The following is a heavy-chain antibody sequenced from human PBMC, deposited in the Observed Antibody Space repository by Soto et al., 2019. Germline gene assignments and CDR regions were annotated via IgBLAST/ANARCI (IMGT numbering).Heavy chain of an antibody. CDR2: ISGNGGST. Sequence: GGSLRLSCAASGFTFSGYAMSWVRQAPGRGLEWVSIISGNGGSTYYAASVKGRFTISRDNTKNTLYLQMDSLTAEDTAVYYCAKGSEFSNSCTLDFDFWGQGALVTVSS. CDR1: GFTFSGYA. V-gene: IGHV3-23*01. CDR3: AKGSEFSNSCTLDFDF. J-gene: IGHJ4*02. D-gene: IGHD6-6*01.